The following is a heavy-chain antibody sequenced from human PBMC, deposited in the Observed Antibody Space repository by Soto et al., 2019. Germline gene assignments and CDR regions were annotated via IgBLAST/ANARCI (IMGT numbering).Heavy chain of an antibody. Sequence: SETLSLTCTVSGGSISSSSYYWGWIRQPPGKGLKWIGSIYYSGSTYYNPSLKSRVTISVDTSKNQFSLKLSSVTAADTAVYYCARPGVGATMGYFDYWGQGTLVTVSS. D-gene: IGHD1-26*01. CDR1: GGSISSSSYY. CDR3: ARPGVGATMGYFDY. V-gene: IGHV4-39*01. J-gene: IGHJ4*02. CDR2: IYYSGST.